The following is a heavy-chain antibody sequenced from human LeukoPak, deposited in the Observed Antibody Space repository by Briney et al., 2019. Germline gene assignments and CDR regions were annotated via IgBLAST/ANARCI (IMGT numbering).Heavy chain of an antibody. D-gene: IGHD3-9*01. CDR3: TTDIGDIRYYDILTGRGGYYYMDV. Sequence: PGGSLRLSCAASGITFSNAWMSWVRQAPGKGLEWVGRIKSKTDGGTTDYAAPVKGRFTISRDDSKNTLYLQMNSLKTEDTAVYYCTTDIGDIRYYDILTGRGGYYYMDVWGKGTTVTVSS. CDR1: GITFSNAW. CDR2: IKSKTDGGTT. V-gene: IGHV3-15*01. J-gene: IGHJ6*03.